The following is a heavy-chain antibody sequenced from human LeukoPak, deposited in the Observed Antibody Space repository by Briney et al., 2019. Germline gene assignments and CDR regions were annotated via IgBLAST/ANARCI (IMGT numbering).Heavy chain of an antibody. D-gene: IGHD3-22*01. J-gene: IGHJ4*02. V-gene: IGHV4-4*02. CDR2: INHSGST. CDR1: GGSISNNNW. Sequence: PSGTLSLTCAVSGGSISNNNWWSWVRQPPGKGLEWVGEINHSGSTNYNPSLKSRVTISVDTSKNQFSLKLSSVTAADTAVYYCARELRIYDSSGYYPYWGQGTLVTVSS. CDR3: ARELRIYDSSGYYPY.